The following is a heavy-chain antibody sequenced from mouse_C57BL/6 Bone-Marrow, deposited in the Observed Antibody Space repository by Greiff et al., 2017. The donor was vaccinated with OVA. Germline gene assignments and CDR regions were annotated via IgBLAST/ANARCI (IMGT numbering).Heavy chain of an antibody. CDR3: AREGANWGFGD. CDR2: INPYNGGT. Sequence: EVKLQESGPVLVKPGASVKMSCKASGYTFTDYYMNWVKQSHGKSLEWIGVINPYNGGTSYNQKFKGKATLTVDKSSSTAYMELNSLTSEDSAVYYCAREGANWGFGDWGQGGLVTVSA. CDR1: GYTFTDYY. D-gene: IGHD4-1*01. V-gene: IGHV1-19*01. J-gene: IGHJ3*02.